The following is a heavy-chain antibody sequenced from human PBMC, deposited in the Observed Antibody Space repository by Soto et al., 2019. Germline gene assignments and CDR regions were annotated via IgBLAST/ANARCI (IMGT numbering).Heavy chain of an antibody. Sequence: QVQLVQSGAELKKPGSSVKVSCKASGGTFSSYAISWVRQAPGQGLEWMGGIIPIFGTANYAQKFQGRVTITADESTSTAYMELSSLRSEDTAVYYCARAYYYDSSGYPNYYYYGMDVWGQGTTVTVSS. D-gene: IGHD3-22*01. CDR3: ARAYYYDSSGYPNYYYYGMDV. V-gene: IGHV1-69*12. J-gene: IGHJ6*02. CDR2: IIPIFGTA. CDR1: GGTFSSYA.